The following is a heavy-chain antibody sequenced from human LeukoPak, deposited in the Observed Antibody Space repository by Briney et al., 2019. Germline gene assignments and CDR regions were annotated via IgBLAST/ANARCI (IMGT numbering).Heavy chain of an antibody. D-gene: IGHD2-2*01. J-gene: IGHJ3*02. V-gene: IGHV4-59*12. CDR1: GGSISSYY. CDR3: ARNYCSTTSCYDAFDI. Sequence: SETLSLTCTVSGGSISSYYWSWIRQPPGKGLEWIGYIYYSGSTNYNPSLKSRVTMSVDTSKNQFSLKLSSVTAADTAVYYCARNYCSTTSCYDAFDIWGQGTMVTVSS. CDR2: IYYSGST.